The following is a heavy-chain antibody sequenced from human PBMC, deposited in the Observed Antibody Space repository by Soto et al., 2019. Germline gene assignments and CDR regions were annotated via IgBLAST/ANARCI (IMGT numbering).Heavy chain of an antibody. V-gene: IGHV3-30*04. CDR1: ALPFTDYS. CDR2: ISHDGRST. Sequence: HPGGSLRLSCAASALPFTDYSMHWVRQTAGKGLEWVAFISHDGRSTFYSDSVKGRFTISRDNSKNMVFLQMNGVTLEDTAIYYCAKEGLWFGELLRAGGMDVWGQGTTVTVSS. D-gene: IGHD3-10*01. CDR3: AKEGLWFGELLRAGGMDV. J-gene: IGHJ6*02.